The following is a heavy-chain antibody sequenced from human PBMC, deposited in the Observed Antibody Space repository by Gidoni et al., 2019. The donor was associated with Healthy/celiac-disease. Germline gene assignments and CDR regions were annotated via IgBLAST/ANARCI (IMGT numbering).Heavy chain of an antibody. CDR3: ARGANSFSTYYGSVSYFDY. J-gene: IGHJ4*02. CDR1: GYYFPSYV. Sequence: QVQLVQSGAEVEKPGASVKVSCKASGYYFPSYVIHWVRQATGQGLEWMGWMNPHSCNTGSAQKFQCRVTMTRNTSISTAYMVLSSLRSEDTAVYYCARGANSFSTYYGSVSYFDYWGQGTLVTVSS. D-gene: IGHD3-10*01. V-gene: IGHV1-8*01. CDR2: MNPHSCNT.